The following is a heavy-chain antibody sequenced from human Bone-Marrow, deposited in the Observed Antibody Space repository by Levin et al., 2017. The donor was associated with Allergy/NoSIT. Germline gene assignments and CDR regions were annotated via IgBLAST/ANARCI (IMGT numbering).Heavy chain of an antibody. CDR1: GFTVGNNY. D-gene: IGHD6-13*01. CDR2: IYSTGGT. CDR3: ARDPNAAATGTFG. V-gene: IGHV3-66*01. Sequence: PGGSLRLSCAASGFTVGNNYVAWVRQAPGKGLDWISVIYSTGGTHYADSVKGRFTISRDNSKNTVYLQMNSLRGDDTAVYYCARDPNAAATGTFGWGQGTLVTVSS. J-gene: IGHJ4*02.